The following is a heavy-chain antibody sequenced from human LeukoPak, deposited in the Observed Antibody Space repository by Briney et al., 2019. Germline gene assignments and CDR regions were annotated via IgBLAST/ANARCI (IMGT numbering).Heavy chain of an antibody. D-gene: IGHD2-2*01. CDR2: ISYDGSNK. J-gene: IGHJ6*03. CDR1: GFTFSSYA. Sequence: GGSLRLSCAASGFTFSSYAMHWVRQAPGKGLEWVAVISYDGSNKYYADSVKGRFAISRDNSKNTLYLQMNSLRAEDTAVYYCARDQQDIVVVPAAMNYYYYVDVWGKGTTVTVSS. CDR3: ARDQQDIVVVPAAMNYYYYVDV. V-gene: IGHV3-30*09.